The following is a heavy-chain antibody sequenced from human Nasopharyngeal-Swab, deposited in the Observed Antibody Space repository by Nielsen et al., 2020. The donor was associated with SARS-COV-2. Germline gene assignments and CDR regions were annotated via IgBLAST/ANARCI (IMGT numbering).Heavy chain of an antibody. CDR1: GGSISSSSYY. CDR3: ARGSAVAGLGMRDAFDI. J-gene: IGHJ3*02. CDR2: IYYSGST. V-gene: IGHV4-39*01. Sequence: GSLRLSCTVSGGSISSSSYYWGWIRQPPGKGLEWIGSIYYSGSTYYNPSLKSRVTISVDTSKNQFSLKLSSVTAADTAVYYCARGSAVAGLGMRDAFDIWGQGTMVTVSS. D-gene: IGHD6-19*01.